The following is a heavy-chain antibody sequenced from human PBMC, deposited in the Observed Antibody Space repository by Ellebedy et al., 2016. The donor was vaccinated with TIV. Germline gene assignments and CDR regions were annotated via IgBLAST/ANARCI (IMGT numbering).Heavy chain of an antibody. J-gene: IGHJ4*02. D-gene: IGHD2-21*01. V-gene: IGHV3-74*01. Sequence: GGSLRLSCAASGFTLSSYWMHWVRQGPGKGLVWVSRINTEGITIYADSVQGRFTISRDNAKNTLYLQMNSLRAEDTAIYYCAKFYVHCIDCGSDYWGQGTLVTVSS. CDR3: AKFYVHCIDCGSDY. CDR1: GFTLSSYW. CDR2: INTEGIT.